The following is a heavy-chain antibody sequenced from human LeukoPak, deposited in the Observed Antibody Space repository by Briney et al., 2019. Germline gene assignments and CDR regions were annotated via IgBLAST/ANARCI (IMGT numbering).Heavy chain of an antibody. J-gene: IGHJ4*02. CDR1: GFTFSSYA. V-gene: IGHV3-30-3*01. Sequence: QPGRSLRLSCAASGFTFSSYAMHWVRQAPGKGLEWVAVISYDGSNKYYADSVKSRFTISRDNSKNTLYLQMNSLRAEDTAVYYCARTEYSSSSGHFDYWGQGTLVTVSS. CDR2: ISYDGSNK. CDR3: ARTEYSSSSGHFDY. D-gene: IGHD6-6*01.